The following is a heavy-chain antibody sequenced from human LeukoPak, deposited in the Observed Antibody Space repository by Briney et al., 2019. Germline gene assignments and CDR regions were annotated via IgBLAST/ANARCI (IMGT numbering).Heavy chain of an antibody. CDR1: GGSISSSNW. CDR3: ARDRQGTLIWFGVVVY. CDR2: IYHSGST. Sequence: TSGTLSLTCAVSGGSISSSNWWSWVRQPPGKGLEWIGEIYHSGSTNYNPSLKSRVTISVDKSKNQYSLKLSSVTAADTAVYYCARDRQGTLIWFGVVVYWGRGTVVTVSA. V-gene: IGHV4-4*02. J-gene: IGHJ4*01. D-gene: IGHD3-10*01.